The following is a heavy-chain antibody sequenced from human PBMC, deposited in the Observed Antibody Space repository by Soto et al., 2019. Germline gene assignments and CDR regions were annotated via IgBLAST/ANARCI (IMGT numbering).Heavy chain of an antibody. Sequence: QVQLVESGGGVVQPGRSLRLSCAASGFTFSSYAMHWVRQAPGKGLEWVAVISYDGSNKYYADSVKGRFTISRDNSKNTLDLQMNSLRAEDTAVYYCAREPSHSSGWFHYYGMDVWGQGTTVTVSS. CDR1: GFTFSSYA. D-gene: IGHD6-19*01. CDR2: ISYDGSNK. CDR3: AREPSHSSGWFHYYGMDV. J-gene: IGHJ6*02. V-gene: IGHV3-30-3*01.